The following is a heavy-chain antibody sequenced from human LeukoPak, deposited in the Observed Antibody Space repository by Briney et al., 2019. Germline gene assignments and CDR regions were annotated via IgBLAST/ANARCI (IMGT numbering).Heavy chain of an antibody. D-gene: IGHD5-18*01. J-gene: IGHJ4*02. CDR1: GFTFSRYW. CDR3: ARAWDSNGHTYGTDY. V-gene: IGHV3-74*01. CDR2: INSDGSTT. Sequence: PGGSLRLSCAASGFTFSRYWMHWVRQAPGKGLVWVSRINSDGSTTSYADSVKGRFTISRDNTENTLDLQMNSLRAEDTAVYYCARAWDSNGHTYGTDYWGQGTLVTVSS.